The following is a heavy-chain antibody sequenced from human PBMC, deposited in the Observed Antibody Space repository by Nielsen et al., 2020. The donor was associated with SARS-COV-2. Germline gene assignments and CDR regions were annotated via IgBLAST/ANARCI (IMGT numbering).Heavy chain of an antibody. CDR3: AKGYSGSYYYFDY. V-gene: IGHV3-30*02. J-gene: IGHJ4*02. Sequence: GESLKISCAASGFTFSSYGMHWVRQAPGKGLEWVAVIWYDGSNKYYADSVKGRFTISRDNSKNTLYLQMNSLRAEDTAVYYCAKGYSGSYYYFDYWGQGTLVTVSS. D-gene: IGHD1-26*01. CDR1: GFTFSSYG. CDR2: IWYDGSNK.